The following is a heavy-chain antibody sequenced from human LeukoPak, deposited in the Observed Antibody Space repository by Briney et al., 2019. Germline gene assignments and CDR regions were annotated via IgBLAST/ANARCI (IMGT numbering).Heavy chain of an antibody. CDR2: IIPIFGTA. D-gene: IGHD6-6*01. V-gene: IGHV1-69*05. J-gene: IGHJ4*02. CDR1: GGTFSSYA. Sequence: SVKVSCKASGGTFSSYAISWVRQAPGQGLEWMGGIIPIFGTANYAQKFQGRVTITTDESTSTAYMELSSLRSEDTAVYYCARDWEYSSSSEGFDYWGQGTLVTVSS. CDR3: ARDWEYSSSSEGFDY.